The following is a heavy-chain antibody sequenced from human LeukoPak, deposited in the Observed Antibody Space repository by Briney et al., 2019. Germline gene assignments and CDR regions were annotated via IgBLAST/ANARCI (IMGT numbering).Heavy chain of an antibody. Sequence: PSETLSLTCAVYGGSFSGYYWSWIRQPPGKGLEWIGEINHSGSTNYNPSLKSRVTISVDTSKNQFSLKLSSVTAADTAVYYCARGRYGDYLGYFDYWGQGTLVTVSS. CDR3: ARGRYGDYLGYFDY. J-gene: IGHJ4*02. CDR1: GGSFSGYY. V-gene: IGHV4-34*01. D-gene: IGHD4-17*01. CDR2: INHSGST.